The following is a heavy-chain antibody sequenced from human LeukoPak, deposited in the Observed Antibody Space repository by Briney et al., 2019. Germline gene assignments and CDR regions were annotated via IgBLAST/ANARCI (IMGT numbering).Heavy chain of an antibody. D-gene: IGHD3-10*01. CDR1: GGSFSGYY. CDR2: INHSGST. CDR3: ARVPLWFGEFYSFDY. Sequence: PSETLSLTCAVYGGSFSGYYWSWLRQPPGKGLEWIGEINHSGSTNYNPSLKSRVTISVDTSKNQFSLKLSSVTAADTAVYYCARVPLWFGEFYSFDYWGQGTLVTVSS. J-gene: IGHJ4*02. V-gene: IGHV4-34*01.